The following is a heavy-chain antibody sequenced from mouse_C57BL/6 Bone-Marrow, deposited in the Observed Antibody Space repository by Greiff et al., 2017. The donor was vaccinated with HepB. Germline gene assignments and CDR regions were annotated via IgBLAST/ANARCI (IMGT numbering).Heavy chain of an antibody. J-gene: IGHJ4*01. CDR2: IDPETGGT. V-gene: IGHV1-15*01. CDR3: TRSVLIYAMDY. Sequence: QVQLQQSGAELVRPGASVTLSCKASGYTFTDYEMHWVKQTPVHGLEWIGAIDPETGGTAYNQKFKGKAILTADKSSSPAYMELRSLTSEDSAVYYCTRSVLIYAMDYWGQGTSVTVSS. CDR1: GYTFTDYE.